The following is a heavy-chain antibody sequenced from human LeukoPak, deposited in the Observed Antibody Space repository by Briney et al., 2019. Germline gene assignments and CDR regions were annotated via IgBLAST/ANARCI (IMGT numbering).Heavy chain of an antibody. V-gene: IGHV4-34*01. CDR2: INHTGGT. CDR3: ARRAVGITIFGVVIIENSQH. D-gene: IGHD3-3*01. J-gene: IGHJ1*01. CDR1: GGSFSGLF. Sequence: SETLSLTCAVYGGSFSGLFWSWIRQPPGKGLEWIGEINHTGGTNYNPSLKSRVTISIDTSKKQFSLKLSSVTAADTAVYYCARRAVGITIFGVVIIENSQHWGQGTLVTVSS.